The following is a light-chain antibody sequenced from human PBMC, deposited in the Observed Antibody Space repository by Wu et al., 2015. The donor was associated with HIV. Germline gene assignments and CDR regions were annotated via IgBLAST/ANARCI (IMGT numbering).Light chain of an antibody. J-gene: IGKJ4*02. Sequence: EIVLTQSPATLSLSPGERATLSCRASQSVSSYLAWYQQKPGQAPRLLIYDASNRATGIPARFSGSGSGTDFTLTISSLEPEDFAVYYCQQRSNWPRGFGGGTKGGDQT. V-gene: IGKV3-11*01. CDR3: QQRSNWPRG. CDR2: DAS. CDR1: QSVSSY.